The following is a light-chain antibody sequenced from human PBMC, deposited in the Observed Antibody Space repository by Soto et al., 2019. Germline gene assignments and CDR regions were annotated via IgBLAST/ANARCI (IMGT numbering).Light chain of an antibody. V-gene: IGLV2-11*01. CDR1: SSDVGAFKY. Sequence: QSALTQPRSVSGSPGQSVTISCTGTSSDVGAFKYVSWYQQHPGKAPKVLIYDVSQRPSGVPDRFSGSTSGNTASLTISGLQAEDEADYYCCSYAGSYVFGTGTKVTVL. CDR3: CSYAGSYV. J-gene: IGLJ1*01. CDR2: DVS.